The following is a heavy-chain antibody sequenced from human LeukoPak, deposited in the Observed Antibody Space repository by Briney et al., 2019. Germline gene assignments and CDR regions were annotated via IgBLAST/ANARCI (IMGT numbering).Heavy chain of an antibody. J-gene: IGHJ3*02. V-gene: IGHV4-4*02. CDR3: AKTSGTYPNYAFDI. D-gene: IGHD1-26*01. Sequence: SETLSLTCAVSGGSISSSNWWSWVRQPPGKGLEWIGEIYRSGSTNYNPSLKSRVTISVDTSKSQFSLKLSSVTAADTAVYYCAKTSGTYPNYAFDIWGQGTLVTVSS. CDR1: GGSISSSNW. CDR2: IYRSGST.